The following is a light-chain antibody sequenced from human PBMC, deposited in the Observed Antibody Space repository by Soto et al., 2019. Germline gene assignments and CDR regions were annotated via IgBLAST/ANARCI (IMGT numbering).Light chain of an antibody. CDR3: QSSDSSLSAFHV. CDR1: HPHLGAGYD. J-gene: IGLJ1*01. Sequence: PRRGIPLSRKKRHPHLGAGYDVHWYQQFPGTAPKLLIFGNTKRPSGVPDRFSGSKSGSSASLAITGLQAEDEADYYCQSSDSSLSAFHVLVTGTEFTV. CDR2: GNT. V-gene: IGLV1-40*01.